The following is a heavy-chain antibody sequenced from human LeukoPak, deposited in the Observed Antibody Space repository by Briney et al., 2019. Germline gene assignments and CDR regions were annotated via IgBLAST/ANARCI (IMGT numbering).Heavy chain of an antibody. CDR2: IYYSGST. Sequence: SETLSLTCTASGGSISSYYWSWIRQPPGKGLEWIGYIYYSGSTNYNPSLKSRVTISVDTSKNQFSLKLSSVTAANTAVYYCARGYSYGQRWFDPWGQGTLVTVSS. CDR3: ARGYSYGQRWFDP. J-gene: IGHJ5*02. CDR1: GGSISSYY. D-gene: IGHD5-18*01. V-gene: IGHV4-59*01.